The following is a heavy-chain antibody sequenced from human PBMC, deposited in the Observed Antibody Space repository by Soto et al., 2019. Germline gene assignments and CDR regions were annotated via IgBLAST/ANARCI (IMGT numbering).Heavy chain of an antibody. CDR2: INPNSGGT. CDR1: GYPFTGYY. CDR3: ARVRITMVRGVKGNSYNWFDP. J-gene: IGHJ5*02. D-gene: IGHD3-10*01. V-gene: IGHV1-2*02. Sequence: GASVKVSCKASGYPFTGYYMHWVRQAPGQGLEWMGWINPNSGGTNYAQKFQGRVTMTRDTSISTAYMELSRLRSDETAVYYCARVRITMVRGVKGNSYNWFDPWGQGTLVTVSS.